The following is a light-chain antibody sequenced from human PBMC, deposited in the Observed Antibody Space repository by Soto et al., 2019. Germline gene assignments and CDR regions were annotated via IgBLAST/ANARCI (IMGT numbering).Light chain of an antibody. Sequence: QSALTQPASVSGSPGQSITISCTGTSSDVGSYNLVSWYQQHPGKAPKLMIYEANKRPSGVSDRFSSSKSGNTASLTISGLQAEDEAEYYCSSYAGYSTSVVFGGGTQLTVL. J-gene: IGLJ2*01. CDR1: SSDVGSYNL. V-gene: IGLV2-23*01. CDR2: EAN. CDR3: SSYAGYSTSVV.